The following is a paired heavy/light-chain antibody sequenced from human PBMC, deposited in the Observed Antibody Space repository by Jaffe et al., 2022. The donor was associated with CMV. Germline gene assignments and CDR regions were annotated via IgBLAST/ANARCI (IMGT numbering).Heavy chain of an antibody. CDR2: IKSQDDGGTT. V-gene: IGHV3-15*01. D-gene: IGHD6-6*01. Sequence: EVQVVESGGDLVKPGGSLRLSCAASGFTFSNAWMTWVRQTPGKGLEWVGRIKSQDDGGTTDYGTPVKGRFTISIDDSTNTLYLQMNSLKTEDTAVYYCTPLSIGGRRVDHWGQGTLVTVSS. J-gene: IGHJ4*02. CDR3: TPLSIGGRRVDH. CDR1: GFTFSNAW.
Light chain of an antibody. CDR2: GAS. CDR1: QSIRTS. Sequence: DIQMTQSPSSLSASVGDRVTITCRASQSIRTSLYWYQQKPGKAPKLLIYGASTLQGAVPSRFSGSGSGTNFALTISSLQPEDFATYYCQQIYRVPHTFGQGTRLEMK. V-gene: IGKV1-39*01. J-gene: IGKJ5*01. CDR3: QQIYRVPHT.